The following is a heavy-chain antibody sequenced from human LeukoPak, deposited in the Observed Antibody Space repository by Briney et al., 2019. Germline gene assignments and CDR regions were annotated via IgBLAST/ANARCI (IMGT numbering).Heavy chain of an antibody. CDR3: ATETYYYGSGSAYFDY. D-gene: IGHD3-10*01. CDR2: FDPEDGET. Sequence: ASVKVSCKVSGYTLTELSMHWVRQAPGKGLEWMGGFDPEDGETIYAQKFRGRVTMTEDTSTDTAYMELSSLRSEDTAVYYCATETYYYGSGSAYFDYWGQGTLVTVSS. V-gene: IGHV1-24*01. J-gene: IGHJ4*02. CDR1: GYTLTELS.